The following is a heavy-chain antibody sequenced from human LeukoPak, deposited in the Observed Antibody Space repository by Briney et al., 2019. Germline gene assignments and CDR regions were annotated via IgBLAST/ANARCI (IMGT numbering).Heavy chain of an antibody. V-gene: IGHV3-30-3*01. CDR3: ARDQLNCSGGSCRNWFDP. CDR1: GFTFSSYA. CDR2: ISYDGSNK. D-gene: IGHD2-15*01. J-gene: IGHJ5*02. Sequence: PGRSLRLSCAASGFTFSSYAMHWVRQAPGKGLEWVAVISYDGSNKYYADSVKGRFTISRDNSKNTLCLQMNSLRAEDTAVYYCARDQLNCSGGSCRNWFDPWGQGTLVTVSS.